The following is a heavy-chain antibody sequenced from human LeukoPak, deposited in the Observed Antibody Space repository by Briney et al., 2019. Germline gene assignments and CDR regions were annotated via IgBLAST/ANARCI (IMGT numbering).Heavy chain of an antibody. Sequence: GGSLRLSCAASGFTFKYDMHWVRQATRKGLEWVSAIGTAGDTYYPGSVKGRFTISRENAKNSLYLQMNSLRAGDTAVYYCARERVNYGMDVWGQGTTVTVSS. CDR3: ARERVNYGMDV. V-gene: IGHV3-13*01. J-gene: IGHJ6*02. D-gene: IGHD4-23*01. CDR1: GFTFKYD. CDR2: IGTAGDT.